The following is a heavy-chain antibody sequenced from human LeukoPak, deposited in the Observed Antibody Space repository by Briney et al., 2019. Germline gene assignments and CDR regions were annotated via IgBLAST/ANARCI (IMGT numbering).Heavy chain of an antibody. CDR1: GYTFTSYD. CDR2: MNPNSGNT. Sequence: ASVKVSCKASGYTFTSYDINWVRQATGQGLEWMGWMNPNSGNTGYAQKFQGRVTMTRNTSISTAYMELSSLRSEDTAVYYCARTDVYCSSTSCYTGFDPWGQGTLVTASS. J-gene: IGHJ5*02. CDR3: ARTDVYCSSTSCYTGFDP. V-gene: IGHV1-8*01. D-gene: IGHD2-2*02.